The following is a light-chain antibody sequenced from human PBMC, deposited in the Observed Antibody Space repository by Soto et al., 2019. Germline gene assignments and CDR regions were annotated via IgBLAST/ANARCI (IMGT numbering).Light chain of an antibody. V-gene: IGKV3-20*01. CDR2: GAS. J-gene: IGKJ2*01. CDR1: QSVSSSY. Sequence: PGDRATLSCRASQSVSSSYLGWYQQKPGQAPRLLIYGASNRATGIPDRFSGSGSGTDFTLIISRLEPEDFAVYYCQQYITSPFTFGQGTILEI. CDR3: QQYITSPFT.